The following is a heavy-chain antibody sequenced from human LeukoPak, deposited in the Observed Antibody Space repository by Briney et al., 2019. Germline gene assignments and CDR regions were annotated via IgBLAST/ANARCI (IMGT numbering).Heavy chain of an antibody. D-gene: IGHD4/OR15-4a*01. CDR2: INSDGSST. CDR1: GFTLSSYW. J-gene: IGHJ4*02. CDR3: ARRAGAYSHPYDY. Sequence: PGGSLRLTCAASGFTLSSYWMHWVRQAPGKGLVWVSRINSDGSSTSYAYSVKGRFTISRDNSKNTLYLQMNSLRAEDTAVYYCARRAGAYSHPYDYWGQGTLVTVS. V-gene: IGHV3-74*01.